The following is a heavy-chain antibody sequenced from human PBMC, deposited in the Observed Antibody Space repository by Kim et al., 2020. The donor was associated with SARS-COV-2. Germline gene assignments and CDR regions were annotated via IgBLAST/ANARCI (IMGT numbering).Heavy chain of an antibody. Sequence: ASVKVSCKASGYTFTGYYMHWVRQAPGQGLEWMGRINPNSGGTNYAQKFQGRVTMTRDTSISTAYMELSRLRSDDTAVYYCARAYYEFWSGQYYYYGMDVWGQGTTVTVSS. J-gene: IGHJ6*02. V-gene: IGHV1-2*06. D-gene: IGHD3-3*01. CDR3: ARAYYEFWSGQYYYYGMDV. CDR2: INPNSGGT. CDR1: GYTFTGYY.